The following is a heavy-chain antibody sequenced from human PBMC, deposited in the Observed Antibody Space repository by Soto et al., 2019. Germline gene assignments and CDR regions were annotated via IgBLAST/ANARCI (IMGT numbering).Heavy chain of an antibody. CDR3: ARYTVVPRHFDY. Sequence: SETLSLTCAVSGGSISSGGYSWSWIRQPPGKGLEWIGYIYHSGSTYYNPSLKSRVTISVDRSKNQFSLKLSSVTAADTAVYYCARYTVVPRHFDYWGQGTLVTVSS. D-gene: IGHD2-15*01. CDR1: GGSISSGGYS. V-gene: IGHV4-30-2*01. CDR2: IYHSGST. J-gene: IGHJ4*02.